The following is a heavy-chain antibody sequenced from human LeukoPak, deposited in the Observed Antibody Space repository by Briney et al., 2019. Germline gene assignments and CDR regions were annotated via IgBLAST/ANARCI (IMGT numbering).Heavy chain of an antibody. J-gene: IGHJ4*02. Sequence: SETLSLTCTVSGGSISSSSYYWGWIRQPPGKGLEWIGSIYYSGSTYHNPSLKSRVTISVDTSKNQFSLKLSSVTAADTTVYYCARSKYSGYDGPSRVFDYWGQGTLVTVSS. V-gene: IGHV4-39*01. CDR3: ARSKYSGYDGPSRVFDY. CDR2: IYYSGST. CDR1: GGSISSSSYY. D-gene: IGHD5-12*01.